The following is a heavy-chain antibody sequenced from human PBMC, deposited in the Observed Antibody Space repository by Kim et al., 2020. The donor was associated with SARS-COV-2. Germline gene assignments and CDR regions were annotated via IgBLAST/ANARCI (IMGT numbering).Heavy chain of an antibody. CDR3: ARAENVRGVDY. V-gene: IGHV4-59*13. CDR2: IYYSGST. J-gene: IGHJ4*02. D-gene: IGHD3-10*01. CDR1: GGSISSYY. Sequence: SETLSLTCTVSGGSISSYYWSWIRQPPGKGLEWIGYIYYSGSTNYNPSLKSRVTISVDTSKNQFSLKLSSVTAADTAVYYCARAENVRGVDYWGQGTLVTVSS.